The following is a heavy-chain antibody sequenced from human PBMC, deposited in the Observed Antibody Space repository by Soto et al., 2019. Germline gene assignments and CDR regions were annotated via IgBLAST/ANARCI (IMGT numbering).Heavy chain of an antibody. V-gene: IGHV5-10-1*01. Sequence: PGESLKISCQTSDEIFKKDWSTWVRQMPGRGLEWVGRIDHSDAYTTYNPSLKGHVILSVDKSVNTAYVQWTSLRASDTAIYFCVRDFGSGHADVWGQGTLVTVSS. D-gene: IGHD1-26*01. J-gene: IGHJ1*01. CDR2: IDHSDAYT. CDR3: VRDFGSGHADV. CDR1: DEIFKKDW.